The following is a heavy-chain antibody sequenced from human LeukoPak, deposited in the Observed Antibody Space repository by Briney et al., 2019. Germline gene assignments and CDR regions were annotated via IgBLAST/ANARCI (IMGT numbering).Heavy chain of an antibody. J-gene: IGHJ4*02. Sequence: SVKVSCKASGGTFSSYAISWVRQAPGQGLEWMGRIIPILGIANYAQKFQGRVTITADKSTSTAYMELSSLRSEDTAVYYCAREGVITMVRGVTFDYWGQGTLVTVSS. V-gene: IGHV1-69*04. CDR3: AREGVITMVRGVTFDY. D-gene: IGHD3-10*01. CDR1: GGTFSSYA. CDR2: IIPILGIA.